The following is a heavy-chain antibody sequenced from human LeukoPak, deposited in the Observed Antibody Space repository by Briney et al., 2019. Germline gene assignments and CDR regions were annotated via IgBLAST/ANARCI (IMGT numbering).Heavy chain of an antibody. CDR2: IWYDGSNK. V-gene: IGHV3-33*01. CDR3: AREGNQDNYDSSGLDY. D-gene: IGHD3-22*01. CDR1: AFTFSSYG. J-gene: IGHJ4*02. Sequence: PGGSLRLSCATSAFTFSSYGMHWVRQAPGKGLEWVAVIWYDGSNKYYADSVKGRFTISRDNSKNTLYLQMNSLRAEDTAVYYCAREGNQDNYDSSGLDYWGQGTLVTVSS.